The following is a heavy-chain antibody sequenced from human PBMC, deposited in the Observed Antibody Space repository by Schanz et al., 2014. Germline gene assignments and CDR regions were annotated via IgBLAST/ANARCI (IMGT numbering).Heavy chain of an antibody. CDR3: ARAPVTVGPYHYYMDV. Sequence: QVQLVQSGAEVKKPGASVKVSCEASGYTFTSYYMHWVRQAPGQGLEWMGIINPSGGSTSYAQKFQGRVTMTRDTSTSTVYMELSSLRSEDTAVYYCARAPVTVGPYHYYMDVWGKGTTVTVSS. CDR1: GYTFTSYY. D-gene: IGHD4-17*01. CDR2: INPSGGST. J-gene: IGHJ6*03. V-gene: IGHV1-46*01.